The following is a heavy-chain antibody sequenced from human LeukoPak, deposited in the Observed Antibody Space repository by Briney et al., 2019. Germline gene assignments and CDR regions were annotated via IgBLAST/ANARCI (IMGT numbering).Heavy chain of an antibody. V-gene: IGHV3-7*01. CDR2: INLDGSEK. D-gene: IGHD4-11*01. CDR1: GFTFSSHW. J-gene: IGHJ4*02. CDR3: ARDYNSNYVY. Sequence: GGSLRLSCAVSGFTFSSHWMSWVRQAPGKGLEWVANINLDGSEKHYVDSVKGRFAISRDNAKNSLYLQMNSLRAEDTAAYYCARDYNSNYVYWGQGTLVTVSS.